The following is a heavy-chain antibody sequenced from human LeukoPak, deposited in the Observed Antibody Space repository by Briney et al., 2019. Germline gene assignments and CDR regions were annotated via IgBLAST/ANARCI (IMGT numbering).Heavy chain of an antibody. V-gene: IGHV3-23*01. CDR2: IGPTGDRT. J-gene: IGHJ4*02. D-gene: IGHD2-2*03. CDR3: AKDSGWILFDD. Sequence: GGSLSLSYPASRFTFRNYGMNWVRRAPGQGLEWVSGIGPTGDRTYFVDSVKGWFTISRDNSKNTVYLQMSSLRADDTAVYYCAKDSGWILFDDWGQGTLVTVSS. CDR1: RFTFRNYG.